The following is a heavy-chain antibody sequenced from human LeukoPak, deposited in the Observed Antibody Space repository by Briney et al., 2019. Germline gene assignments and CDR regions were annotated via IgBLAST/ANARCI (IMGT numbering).Heavy chain of an antibody. V-gene: IGHV4-39*07. J-gene: IGHJ3*02. D-gene: IGHD6-19*01. Sequence: SETQSLTCTVSGGSISISSYYWAWVRQPPGRGRGWIGGIYYSGSNYYNPSLKSRVTISVDTSKNQFSLKLSSVTAADTAVYYCAREVGYSSDVRAFDIWGQGTMVTVSS. CDR3: AREVGYSSDVRAFDI. CDR1: GGSISISSYY. CDR2: IYYSGSN.